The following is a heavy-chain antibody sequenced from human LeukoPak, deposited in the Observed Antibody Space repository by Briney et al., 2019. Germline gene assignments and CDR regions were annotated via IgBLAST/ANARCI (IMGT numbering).Heavy chain of an antibody. Sequence: SETLSLTCTVSGGSINDASWNWIRKPPGQGLEWIGYIYHSGGTNYNPSLKSQVTISVDTSKNQFSLKLSSVTAADTAVYYCAREQLYGSGSYDLWGQGTLVTVSS. J-gene: IGHJ4*02. D-gene: IGHD3-10*01. V-gene: IGHV4-59*01. CDR2: IYHSGGT. CDR1: GGSINDAS. CDR3: AREQLYGSGSYDL.